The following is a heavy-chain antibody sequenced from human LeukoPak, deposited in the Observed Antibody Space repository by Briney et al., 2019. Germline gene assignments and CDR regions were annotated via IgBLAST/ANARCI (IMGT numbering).Heavy chain of an antibody. V-gene: IGHV4-59*01. CDR3: ARDPKGYSSGWYHGMDV. CDR2: VYYSGST. CDR1: GGSISSYY. J-gene: IGHJ6*02. D-gene: IGHD6-19*01. Sequence: MSSETLSLTCTVSGGSISSYYWSWIRQPPGKGLEWIGYVYYSGSTNYNPSLKSRVTISVDTPKNQFSLKLRSVTAADTAVYYCARDPKGYSSGWYHGMDVWGQGTAVTVSS.